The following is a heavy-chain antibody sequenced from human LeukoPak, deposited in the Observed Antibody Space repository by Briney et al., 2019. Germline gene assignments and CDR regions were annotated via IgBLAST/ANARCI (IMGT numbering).Heavy chain of an antibody. CDR2: IIPIFGTP. D-gene: IGHD2-2*01. CDR1: GGTFSSYA. CDR3: ARALGYCSSTSCYSYYYYYGMDV. Sequence: SVTVSCMASGGTFSSYAISWVRQAPGQGLEWMGGIIPIFGTPNYAQKFQGRVTITADESTSTAYMELSSLRSEDTAVYYCARALGYCSSTSCYSYYYYYGMDVWGKGTTVTVSS. V-gene: IGHV1-69*13. J-gene: IGHJ6*04.